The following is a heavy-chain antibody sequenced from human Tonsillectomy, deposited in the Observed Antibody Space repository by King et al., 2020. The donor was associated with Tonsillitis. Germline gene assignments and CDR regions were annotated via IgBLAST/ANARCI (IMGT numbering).Heavy chain of an antibody. Sequence: VQLVESGGGLVQPGGSLRLSCAASGLTFSNYDMTWVRQAPGKGLEWVSLISGGGGSTYYADSVKGRFTISRDNSKNTLYLQMNSLRAEATAVYFCAKVGYSGTWHWGRGTLVTVSA. V-gene: IGHV3-23*04. D-gene: IGHD6-13*01. CDR2: ISGGGGST. CDR1: GLTFSNYD. J-gene: IGHJ4*02. CDR3: AKVGYSGTWH.